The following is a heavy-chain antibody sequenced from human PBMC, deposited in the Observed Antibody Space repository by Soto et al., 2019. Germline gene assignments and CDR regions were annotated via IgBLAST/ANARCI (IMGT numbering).Heavy chain of an antibody. V-gene: IGHV3-23*01. CDR2: ITGSGDST. CDR3: ARELQFSGWLSAQTFDY. CDR1: GFTFSSHA. D-gene: IGHD6-19*01. Sequence: EVQLLESGGGLVQPGGSLRLSCAVSGFTFSSHAMSWVRQAPGTGLECVSSITGSGDSTYYADSVKGRFTISRDKSKSTLYLQMNSLRADDTAVYYCARELQFSGWLSAQTFDYWGQGTQVTVSS. J-gene: IGHJ4*02.